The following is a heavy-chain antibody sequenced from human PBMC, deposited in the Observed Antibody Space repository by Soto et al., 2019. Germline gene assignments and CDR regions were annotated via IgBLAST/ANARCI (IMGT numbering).Heavy chain of an antibody. CDR3: ARGIGYYFDS. V-gene: IGHV4-39*01. Sequence: SETLSLTCTVSGGSISSSSYFWGWIRQPPGKGLEWIGNIHYRGVTYYNASLKSRVTISVDTSKNQFSLKLSSVTAADSAVYSCARGIGYYFDSWGQGTLVTVSS. J-gene: IGHJ4*02. CDR2: IHYRGVT. D-gene: IGHD5-12*01. CDR1: GGSISSSSYF.